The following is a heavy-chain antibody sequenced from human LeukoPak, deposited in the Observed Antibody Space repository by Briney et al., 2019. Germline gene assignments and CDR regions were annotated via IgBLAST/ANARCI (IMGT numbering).Heavy chain of an antibody. D-gene: IGHD6-13*01. CDR3: ARDSAGSSWITYYYYGMDV. J-gene: IGHJ6*02. CDR2: IYTSGST. Sequence: PSAPLSLTCTVSGGSISSYYWSGIRQPAGKGLEGIGRIYTSGSTNYNPSLKRRVTISVDTSKNQLSLKLSSVTAADTAVYYCARDSAGSSWITYYYYGMDVWGQGTTVTVSS. CDR1: GGSISSYY. V-gene: IGHV4-4*07.